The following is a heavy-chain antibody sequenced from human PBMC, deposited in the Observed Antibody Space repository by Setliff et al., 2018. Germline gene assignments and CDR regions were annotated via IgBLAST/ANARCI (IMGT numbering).Heavy chain of an antibody. J-gene: IGHJ4*02. CDR1: GYTFTNYD. CDR2: INPNSGNT. CDR3: ARAQSWSGGPYYFDN. Sequence: ASVKVSCKASGYTFTNYDINWVRQATGQGLEWMGWINPNSGNTGYAQNFQGRVTMTRNTSISTAYMELSSLRFEDTAVYYCARAQSWSGGPYYFDNWGQGTLVTVPS. D-gene: IGHD3-3*01. V-gene: IGHV1-8*02.